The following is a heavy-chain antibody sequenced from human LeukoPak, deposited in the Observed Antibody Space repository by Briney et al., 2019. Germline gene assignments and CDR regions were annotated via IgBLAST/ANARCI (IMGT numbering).Heavy chain of an antibody. CDR2: INHSGST. CDR3: AGFSYSSSLYYFDY. Sequence: SETLSLTCAVYGGSFSGYYWSWIRQPPGKGLEWIGEINHSGSTNYNPSLKSRVTISVDTSKNQFSLKLSSVTAADTAVYYCAGFSYSSSLYYFDYWGQGTLATVSS. D-gene: IGHD6-6*01. CDR1: GGSFSGYY. V-gene: IGHV4-34*01. J-gene: IGHJ4*02.